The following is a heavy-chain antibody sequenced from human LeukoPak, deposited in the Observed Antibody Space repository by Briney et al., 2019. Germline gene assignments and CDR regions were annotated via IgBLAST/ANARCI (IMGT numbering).Heavy chain of an antibody. CDR3: ATAYGGNPVDF. J-gene: IGHJ4*02. D-gene: IGHD1-26*01. Sequence: ASVKVSCKVSGYTLTDLSMHWVRQAPGKGLEWVGSSALEDGETIYAQKFQGRVTMTEDTSTDTAYMELSSLRSDDTAVYFCATAYGGNPVDFWGQGTLVTVSS. CDR2: SALEDGET. V-gene: IGHV1-24*01. CDR1: GYTLTDLS.